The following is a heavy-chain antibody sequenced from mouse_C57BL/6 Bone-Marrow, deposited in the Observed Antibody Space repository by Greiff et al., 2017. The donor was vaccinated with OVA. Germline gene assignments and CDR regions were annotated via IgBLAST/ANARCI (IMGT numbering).Heavy chain of an antibody. D-gene: IGHD1-1*01. Sequence: LQESGPELVKPGASVKISCKASGYAFSSSWMNWVKQRPGKGLEWIGRIYPGDGDTNYNGKFKGKATLTADKSSSTAYMQLSSLTSEDSAVYFCAREITTVVADYWGQGTTLTVSS. J-gene: IGHJ2*01. CDR1: GYAFSSSW. CDR2: IYPGDGDT. CDR3: AREITTVVADY. V-gene: IGHV1-82*01.